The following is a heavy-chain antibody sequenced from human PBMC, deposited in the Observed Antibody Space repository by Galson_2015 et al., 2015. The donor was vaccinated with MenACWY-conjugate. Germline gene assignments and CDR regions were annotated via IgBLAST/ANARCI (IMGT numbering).Heavy chain of an antibody. CDR1: GYTFNDYY. D-gene: IGHD1-1*01. CDR3: ARGGKRTLTAPYYYGLNV. Sequence: SVKVSCKASGYTFNDYYIHWVRQAPGQGLEWMGWIDPSSGGATSAPKFQGWVTMTRDTSTTTAYMEVSSLKSDDTAIYYCARGGKRTLTAPYYYGLNVWRQGTSVALSS. J-gene: IGHJ6*02. CDR2: IDPSSGGA. V-gene: IGHV1-2*04.